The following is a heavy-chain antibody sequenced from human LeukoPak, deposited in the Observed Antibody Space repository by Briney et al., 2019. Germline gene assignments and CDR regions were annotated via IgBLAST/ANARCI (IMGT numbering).Heavy chain of an antibody. CDR3: ARTHNGLRWIDY. CDR1: GVSFSSSTYY. D-gene: IGHD4-23*01. Sequence: PSETLSLTCTVSGVSFSSSTYYWGWIRQPPGRGLEWIGSIYHSGTTYYNPSLKSRVTISVDTSKNLFSLNLKSVTAADTAVYYCARTHNGLRWIDYWGQGTLVTVSS. V-gene: IGHV4-39*07. J-gene: IGHJ4*02. CDR2: IYHSGTT.